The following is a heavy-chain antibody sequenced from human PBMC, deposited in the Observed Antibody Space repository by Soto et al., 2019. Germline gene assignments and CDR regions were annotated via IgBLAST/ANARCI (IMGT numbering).Heavy chain of an antibody. Sequence: TGGSLRLSWEVAGFTFRGYWMSWVLQAPGKGLDSGANINQYGSEKVYVESVKGRFSISRENGKNSLYLQMNSLRVDDTAIYYCARESGYDWQLEFWGPGTLVTVSS. J-gene: IGHJ4*02. CDR3: ARESGYDWQLEF. CDR2: INQYGSEK. V-gene: IGHV3-7*03. D-gene: IGHD5-12*01. CDR1: GFTFRGYW.